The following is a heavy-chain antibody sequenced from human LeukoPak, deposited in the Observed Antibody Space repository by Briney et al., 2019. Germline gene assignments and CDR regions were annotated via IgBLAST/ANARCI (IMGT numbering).Heavy chain of an antibody. J-gene: IGHJ6*02. CDR2: IYYSGST. D-gene: IGHD2-2*02. CDR3: AGQRAYQLLYWNYYYYGMDV. Sequence: SETLSLTCTVSGASISSYYWSWIRQPPGKGLEWIGYIYYSGSTNYNPSLKSRVTISVDTSKNQFSLKLSSVTAADTAVYYCAGQRAYQLLYWNYYYYGMDVWGQGTTVTVSS. CDR1: GASISSYY. V-gene: IGHV4-59*01.